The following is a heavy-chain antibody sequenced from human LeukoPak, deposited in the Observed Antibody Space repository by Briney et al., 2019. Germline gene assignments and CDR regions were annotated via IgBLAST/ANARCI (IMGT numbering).Heavy chain of an antibody. CDR1: GYSISSGYY. J-gene: IGHJ4*02. CDR2: IYTSGST. Sequence: SETLSLTCAVSGYSISSGYYWGWIRQPAGKGLEWIGRIYTSGSTNYNPSLKSRVTISVDTSKSQFSLKLSSVTAADTAVYYCARDGDDDFWSGPSGYWGQGTLVTVSS. D-gene: IGHD3-3*01. V-gene: IGHV4-61*02. CDR3: ARDGDDDFWSGPSGY.